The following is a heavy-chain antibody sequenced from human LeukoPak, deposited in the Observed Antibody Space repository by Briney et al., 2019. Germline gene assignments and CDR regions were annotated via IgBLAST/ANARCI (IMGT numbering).Heavy chain of an antibody. J-gene: IGHJ4*02. CDR1: GFTFSSYW. D-gene: IGHD3/OR15-3a*01. V-gene: IGHV3-7*01. CDR2: IKQDGSEE. Sequence: PGGSLRLSCAASGFTFSSYWMTWVRQAPGKGLEWVANIKQDGSEEYYVDSVKGRFTISRDNAKNSLYLQMNSLGAEDTAVYYCARDGLGSAFDYWGQGTLVTDSS. CDR3: ARDGLGSAFDY.